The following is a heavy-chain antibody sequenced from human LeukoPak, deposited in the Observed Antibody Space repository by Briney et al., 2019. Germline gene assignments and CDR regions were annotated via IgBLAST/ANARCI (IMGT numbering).Heavy chain of an antibody. J-gene: IGHJ4*02. CDR1: GGSFSGYY. V-gene: IGHV4-34*01. Sequence: PSETLSLTCAVYGGSFSGYYWSWIRQPPGKGLEWIGEINQSGSTNYNPSLKSRVTISVDTSKNQFSLKLSSVTAADTAVYYCARGGWLQYRGFDYWGQGTLVTVSS. D-gene: IGHD5-24*01. CDR2: INQSGST. CDR3: ARGGWLQYRGFDY.